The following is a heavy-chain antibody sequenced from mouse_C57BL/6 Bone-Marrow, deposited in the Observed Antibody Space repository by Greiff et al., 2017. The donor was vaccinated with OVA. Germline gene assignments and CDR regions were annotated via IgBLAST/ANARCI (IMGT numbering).Heavy chain of an antibody. V-gene: IGHV1-4*01. CDR2: INPSSGYT. CDR1: GYTFTSYT. CDR3: ARRHYSNYGFAY. D-gene: IGHD2-5*01. J-gene: IGHJ3*01. Sequence: QVQLQQSGAELARPGASVKMSCKASGYTFTSYTMHWVKQRPGQGLEWIGYINPSSGYTKYNQKFKDKATLTADKSPSTAYMQLSSLTSEDSAVYYCARRHYSNYGFAYWGQGTLVTVSA.